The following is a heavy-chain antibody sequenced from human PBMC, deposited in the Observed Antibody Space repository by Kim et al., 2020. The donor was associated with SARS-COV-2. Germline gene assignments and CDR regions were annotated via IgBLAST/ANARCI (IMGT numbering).Heavy chain of an antibody. V-gene: IGHV1-2*02. Sequence: ASVKVSCKASGYTFTGYYMHWVRQAPGQGLEWMGWINPNSGGTNYAQKFQGRVTMTRDTSISTAYMELSRLRSDDTAVYYCARDPQIVVVPAAAHWFDPWGQGTLVTVSS. CDR3: ARDPQIVVVPAAAHWFDP. J-gene: IGHJ5*02. CDR2: INPNSGGT. CDR1: GYTFTGYY. D-gene: IGHD2-2*01.